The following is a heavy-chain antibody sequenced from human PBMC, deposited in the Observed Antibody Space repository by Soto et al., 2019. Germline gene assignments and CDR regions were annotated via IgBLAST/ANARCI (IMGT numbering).Heavy chain of an antibody. Sequence: SETLSLTCTVSGGSISSYYWSWIRQPPGKGLEWIGYIYYSGSTNYNPSLKSRVAISVDTSKNQFSLKLSSVAAADTAVYYCARAGYSGYDIDYWGQGTLVTVSS. D-gene: IGHD5-12*01. J-gene: IGHJ4*02. V-gene: IGHV4-59*01. CDR2: IYYSGST. CDR1: GGSISSYY. CDR3: ARAGYSGYDIDY.